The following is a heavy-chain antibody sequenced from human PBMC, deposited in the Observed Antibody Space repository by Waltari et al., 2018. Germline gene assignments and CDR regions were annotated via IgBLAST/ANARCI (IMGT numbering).Heavy chain of an antibody. Sequence: QLHLQESGPELVKPSETLYLTCTVSTVSISSGAYSWGWIRQPAGKGPEWIGNIYYSGSTYYNPSLESRVAISVDTSRNQFFLSLTSVTAADAAVYYCARAECSTSSCFFVSGFDPWGQGIQVTVSA. CDR1: TVSISSGAYS. CDR2: IYYSGST. J-gene: IGHJ5*02. D-gene: IGHD6-6*01. CDR3: ARAECSTSSCFFVSGFDP. V-gene: IGHV4-39*01.